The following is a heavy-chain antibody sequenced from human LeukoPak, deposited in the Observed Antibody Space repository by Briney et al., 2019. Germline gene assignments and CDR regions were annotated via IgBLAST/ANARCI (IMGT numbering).Heavy chain of an antibody. CDR2: INPNSGGT. CDR3: ARVKYFRIAAAGTEEVDAFDI. D-gene: IGHD6-13*01. Sequence: ASVKVSCKASGYTFTGYYMHWVRQAPGQGLEWIGWINPNSGGTNYAQKFQGRVTMTRDTSISTAYMELSRLRSDDTAVYYCARVKYFRIAAAGTEEVDAFDIWGQGTMVTVSS. J-gene: IGHJ3*02. V-gene: IGHV1-2*02. CDR1: GYTFTGYY.